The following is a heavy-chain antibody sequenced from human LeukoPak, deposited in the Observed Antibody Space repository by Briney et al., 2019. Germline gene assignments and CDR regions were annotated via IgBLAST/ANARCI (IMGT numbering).Heavy chain of an antibody. Sequence: PSETLSLTCTVSGGFLSRGDFYWNWIRQSPGKGLEWIGFIYYSGSAHYNPSLQSRVNISVDTPQNQFSLKLNSVTAADTAVYYCARQSMRHFAWLLWGQGTLVTVSS. D-gene: IGHD3-9*01. J-gene: IGHJ4*02. CDR2: IYYSGSA. CDR3: ARQSMRHFAWLL. V-gene: IGHV4-30-4*02. CDR1: GGFLSRGDFY.